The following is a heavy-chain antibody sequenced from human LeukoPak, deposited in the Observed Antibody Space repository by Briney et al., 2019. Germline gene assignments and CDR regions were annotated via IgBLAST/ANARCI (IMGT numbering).Heavy chain of an antibody. J-gene: IGHJ4*02. CDR1: GGSFSGYY. CDR3: ARESKLFFGETR. CDR2: INHSGSI. V-gene: IGHV4-34*01. Sequence: SETLSLTCAVYGGSFSGYYWSWIRQPPGKGLEWIGEINHSGSINYNPSLKSRVTISVDKSKNQFSLKLSSVTAADTAVYYCARESKLFFGETRWGQGTLVTVSS. D-gene: IGHD3-10*01.